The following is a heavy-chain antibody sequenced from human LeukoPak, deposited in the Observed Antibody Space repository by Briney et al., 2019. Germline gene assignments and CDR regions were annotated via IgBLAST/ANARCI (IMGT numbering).Heavy chain of an antibody. Sequence: GGSLRLSCAASEFTFSNYAMNWVRQAPGKGLEYVSAISSNGGSTYYANSVKGRFTISRDNSKNTLYLQMGSLRAEDMAVYYCARDLYYDSSGPTPAYWGQGTLVTVSS. J-gene: IGHJ4*02. CDR3: ARDLYYDSSGPTPAY. D-gene: IGHD3-22*01. CDR2: ISSNGGST. CDR1: EFTFSNYA. V-gene: IGHV3-64*01.